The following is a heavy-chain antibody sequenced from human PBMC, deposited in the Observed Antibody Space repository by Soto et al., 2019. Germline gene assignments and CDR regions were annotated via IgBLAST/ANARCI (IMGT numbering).Heavy chain of an antibody. D-gene: IGHD5-18*01. CDR1: GFSLSTYA. CDR2: ISGNSDNT. J-gene: IGHJ4*02. Sequence: GGSLRLSCVASGFSLSTYAMTWVRQAPGKGLEWVSSISGNSDNTFYADSVKGRFTISRDKSKNTLFLQMESLRVEDTAVYYCAKGGGRSSYGYSDYWGRGTLVTVSS. CDR3: AKGGGRSSYGYSDY. V-gene: IGHV3-23*01.